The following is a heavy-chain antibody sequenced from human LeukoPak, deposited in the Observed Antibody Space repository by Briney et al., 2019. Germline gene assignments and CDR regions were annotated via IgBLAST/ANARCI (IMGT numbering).Heavy chain of an antibody. D-gene: IGHD1-26*01. J-gene: IGHJ4*02. CDR2: IYHTGTT. CDR3: VRDAGTYPDLRFFEF. V-gene: IGHV4-59*01. Sequence: SETLSLTCTVSGGSISSYYWSWIRQPPGKGLEWMAHIYHTGTTNYNPSLKSRVTMSVDTSKNQLSLDLTSVTTSDTAVYYCVRDAGTYPDLRFFEFWGQGILVTVSS. CDR1: GGSISSYY.